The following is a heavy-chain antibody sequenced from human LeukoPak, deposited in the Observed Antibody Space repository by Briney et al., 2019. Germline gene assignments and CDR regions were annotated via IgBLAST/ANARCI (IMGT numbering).Heavy chain of an antibody. CDR1: GFTFSSYE. CDR2: ISSSGSNI. Sequence: PGRSLRLSCAASGFTFSSYEMNWVRQAPGKGLEWVSYISSSGSNIYYADSVKGRFTISRDNAKNSLYLQMNSLRAEDTAVYYCARDRGITFRDYWGQGTLVTVSS. J-gene: IGHJ4*02. D-gene: IGHD3-10*01. CDR3: ARDRGITFRDY. V-gene: IGHV3-48*03.